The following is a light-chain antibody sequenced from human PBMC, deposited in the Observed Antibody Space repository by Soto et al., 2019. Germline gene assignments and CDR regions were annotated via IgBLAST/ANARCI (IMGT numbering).Light chain of an antibody. V-gene: IGKV3-15*01. Sequence: EIVMTQSPDTLSVSPGERATLSCRASQSVSINLAWYQQKPGQAPRLLIYGASTRATGIPARVSGSGSGTEFTLTISSLQSEDFAVYYCQHYNNWPPWTFGQGTKVEVK. J-gene: IGKJ1*01. CDR2: GAS. CDR1: QSVSIN. CDR3: QHYNNWPPWT.